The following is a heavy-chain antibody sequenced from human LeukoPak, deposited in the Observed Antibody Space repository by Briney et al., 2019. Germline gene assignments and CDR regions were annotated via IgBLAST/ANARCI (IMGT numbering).Heavy chain of an antibody. V-gene: IGHV4-61*02. CDR3: ARVRGYYDSSGYYRFNRFDP. CDR1: GGSISSGSYY. Sequence: SETLSLTCTVSGGSISSGSYYWSWIRQPAGKGLEWIGRIYTSGSTNYNPSLKSRVTISVDTSKNQFSLKLSSVTAADTAVYYCARVRGYYDSSGYYRFNRFDPRGQGTLVTVSS. J-gene: IGHJ5*02. CDR2: IYTSGST. D-gene: IGHD3-22*01.